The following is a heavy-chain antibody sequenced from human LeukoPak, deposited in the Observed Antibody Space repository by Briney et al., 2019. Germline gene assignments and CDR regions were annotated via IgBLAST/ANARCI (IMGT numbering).Heavy chain of an antibody. Sequence: SETLSLTCAVYGGSFSGYYWSWIRQPPGKGLEWIGEINHSGSTNYNPSLKSRVTISVDTSKNQFSLKLSSVTAADTAVCYCARTRSKNPYSSGPRLDYWGQGTLVTVSS. V-gene: IGHV4-34*01. CDR3: ARTRSKNPYSSGPRLDY. J-gene: IGHJ4*02. CDR2: INHSGST. D-gene: IGHD6-19*01. CDR1: GGSFSGYY.